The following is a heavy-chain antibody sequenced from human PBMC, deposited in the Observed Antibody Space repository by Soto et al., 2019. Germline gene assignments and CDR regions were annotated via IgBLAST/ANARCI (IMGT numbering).Heavy chain of an antibody. CDR2: IMPTVDSA. CDR1: GGTLSDYA. J-gene: IGHJ6*01. D-gene: IGHD3-10*01. V-gene: IGHV1-69*01. CDR3: AVAAVREIMAQESSGMAV. Sequence: QVQLVQSGADVKTPGSSVKVSCKASGGTLSDYAISWVRQAPGQGLEWMGGIMPTVDSANYAQNFQGRRTIAADESTSTDNLELRSLRADDTAVYYCAVAAVREIMAQESSGMAVWGQVTKVIGSS.